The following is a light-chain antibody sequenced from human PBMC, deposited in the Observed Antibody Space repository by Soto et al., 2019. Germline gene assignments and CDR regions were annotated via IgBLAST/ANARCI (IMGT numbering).Light chain of an antibody. CDR1: QSLSSY. CDR2: AAS. J-gene: IGKJ5*01. Sequence: DIQMTQSPSSVSAAVGHTATITFRASQSLSSYLNWYQQKPGKAPKLLIYAASSLQSGVPSRFSGSGSGTDFTLTISSLQPEDFATYYCQQSYSTITFGQGTRLEIK. CDR3: QQSYSTIT. V-gene: IGKV1-39*01.